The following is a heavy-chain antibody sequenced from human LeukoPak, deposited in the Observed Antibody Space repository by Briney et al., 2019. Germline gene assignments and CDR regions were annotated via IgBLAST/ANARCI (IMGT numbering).Heavy chain of an antibody. V-gene: IGHV3-23*01. D-gene: IGHD6-13*01. J-gene: IGHJ4*02. CDR3: AKLGQQLSCYY. Sequence: PGRSLRLSCAASGFTFSSYAMHWVRQAPGKGLEWVSAISGSGGSTYYADSVKGRFTISGDNSKNTLYLQMNSLRAEDTAVYYCAKLGQQLSCYYWGQGTLVTVSS. CDR1: GFTFSSYA. CDR2: ISGSGGST.